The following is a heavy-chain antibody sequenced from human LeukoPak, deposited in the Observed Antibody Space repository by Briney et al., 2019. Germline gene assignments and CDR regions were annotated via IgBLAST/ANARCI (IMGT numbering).Heavy chain of an antibody. CDR3: ARDPQPYSYGSYYFDY. J-gene: IGHJ4*02. V-gene: IGHV1-69*04. CDR1: GGTFSSYA. Sequence: SVKVSCKASGGTFSSYAISWVRQAPGQGLEWMGRIIPIFGIANYAQKFQGRVTITADKSTSTAYMELSSLRSENTAVYYCARDPQPYSYGSYYFDYWGQGTLATISS. D-gene: IGHD5-18*01. CDR2: IIPIFGIA.